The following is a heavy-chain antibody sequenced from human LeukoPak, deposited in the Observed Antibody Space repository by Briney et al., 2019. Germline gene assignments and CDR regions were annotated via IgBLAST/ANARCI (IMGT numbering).Heavy chain of an antibody. D-gene: IGHD5-12*01. CDR3: ARSPSGLVATTDNWFDH. CDR2: IYPGDSDT. J-gene: IGHJ5*02. V-gene: IGHV5-51*01. Sequence: GASLQISCKGSGSSFTSYWIGWVRQLPGKGLGWMGIIYPGDSDTKYSPSFQGQVTISADKSISTAYLQWSSLKASDTAMYYCARSPSGLVATTDNWFDHWGQGTLGTVSS. CDR1: GSSFTSYW.